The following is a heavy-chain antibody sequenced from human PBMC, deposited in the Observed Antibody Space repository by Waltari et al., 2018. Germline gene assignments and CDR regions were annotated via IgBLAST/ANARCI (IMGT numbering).Heavy chain of an antibody. J-gene: IGHJ4*02. CDR2: TNYRAKWYN. CDR3: ARGVGQQQLWPLYYLDY. CDR1: GDSVSSNSAA. D-gene: IGHD6-13*01. V-gene: IGHV6-1*01. Sequence: QVQLQQSGPGLVKPSQTLSLTCAISGDSVSSNSAAWNWIRQSPSRGLEWLGRTNYRAKWYNEYAVSVKSRITINPDTSKNQFSLQLNSVTPEDTAVYYCARGVGQQQLWPLYYLDYWGQGTLVTVSS.